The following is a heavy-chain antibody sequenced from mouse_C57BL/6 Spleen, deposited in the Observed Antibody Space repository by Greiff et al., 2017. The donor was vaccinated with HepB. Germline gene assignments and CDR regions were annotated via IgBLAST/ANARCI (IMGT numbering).Heavy chain of an antibody. CDR2: IDPSDSYT. J-gene: IGHJ4*01. CDR3: ASTYYAMDY. CDR1: GYTFTSYW. Sequence: QVQLQQPGAELVKPGASVTLSCKASGYTFTSYWMQWVKQRPGQGLEWIGEIDPSDSYTNYNQKFKGKATLTVDTSSSTAYMQLSSLTSEDSAVYYCASTYYAMDYWGQGTSVTVSS. V-gene: IGHV1-50*01.